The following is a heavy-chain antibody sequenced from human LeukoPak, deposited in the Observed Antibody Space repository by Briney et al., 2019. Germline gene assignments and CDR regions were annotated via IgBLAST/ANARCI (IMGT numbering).Heavy chain of an antibody. Sequence: KPSETLPLTCTVSGGSISSSSYYWGWIRQPPGKGLEWIGSIYYSGSTYYNPSLKSRVTISVDTSKNQFSLKLSSVTAADTAVYYCARWVPQSNAFDIWGQGTMVTVSS. CDR1: GGSISSSSYY. V-gene: IGHV4-39*01. CDR3: ARWVPQSNAFDI. CDR2: IYYSGST. J-gene: IGHJ3*02.